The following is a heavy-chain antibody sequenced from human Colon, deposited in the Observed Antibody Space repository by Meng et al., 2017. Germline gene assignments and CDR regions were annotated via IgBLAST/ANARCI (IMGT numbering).Heavy chain of an antibody. CDR1: GYTFTTYD. D-gene: IGHD1-26*01. CDR2: MNPNSGNT. V-gene: IGHV1-8*01. CDR3: ARVGGAYSPFDY. J-gene: IGHJ4*02. Sequence: QVQLVQSGADVKTPGASVKVSCKASGYTFTTYDINWILQATGQGLEWMGWMNPNSGNTDYAKKFQGRVTMTRNTSISTAYMELSSLRSEDTAVYYCARVGGAYSPFDYWGQGTLVTVSS.